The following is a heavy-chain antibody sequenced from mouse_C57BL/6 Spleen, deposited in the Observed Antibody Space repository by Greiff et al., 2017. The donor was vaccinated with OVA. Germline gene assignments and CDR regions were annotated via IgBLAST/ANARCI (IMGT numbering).Heavy chain of an antibody. D-gene: IGHD1-1*01. CDR2: INPNNGGT. CDR3: ARWIITTVVAPDY. V-gene: IGHV1-26*01. CDR1: GYTFTDYY. Sequence: EVQLQQSGPELVKPGASVKISCKASGYTFTDYYMNWVKQSHGKSLEWIGDINPNNGGTSYNQKFKGKATLTVDKSSSTAYMELRSLTSEDSAVYYCARWIITTVVAPDYWGQGTTLTVSS. J-gene: IGHJ2*01.